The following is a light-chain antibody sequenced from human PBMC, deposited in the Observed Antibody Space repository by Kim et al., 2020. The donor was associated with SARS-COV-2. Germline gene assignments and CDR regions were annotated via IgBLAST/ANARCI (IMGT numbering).Light chain of an antibody. CDR3: SSYTSSSTRVV. V-gene: IGLV2-14*01. CDR2: EVS. CDR1: SSDVGGYNY. Sequence: QSALTQPASVSGSPGQSITISCTGTSSDVGGYNYVSWYQQHPGNAPKLMIYEVSNRPSGVSNRFSGSKSGNTASLTISGLQAEDEADYYCSSYTSSSTRVVFGGGTQLTVL. J-gene: IGLJ2*01.